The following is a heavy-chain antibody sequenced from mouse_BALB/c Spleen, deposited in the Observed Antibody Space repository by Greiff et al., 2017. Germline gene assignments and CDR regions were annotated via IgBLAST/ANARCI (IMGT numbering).Heavy chain of an antibody. D-gene: IGHD2-1*01. V-gene: IGHV3-6*02. CDR1: GYSITSGYY. CDR2: ISYDGSN. J-gene: IGHJ2*01. CDR3: ARDLYYDYFDY. Sequence: DVKLQESGPGLVKPSQSLSLTCSVTGYSITSGYYWNWIRQFPGNKLEWMGYISYDGSNNYNPSLKNRISITRDTSKNQFFLKLNSVTTEDTATYYCARDLYYDYFDYWGQGTTLTVSS.